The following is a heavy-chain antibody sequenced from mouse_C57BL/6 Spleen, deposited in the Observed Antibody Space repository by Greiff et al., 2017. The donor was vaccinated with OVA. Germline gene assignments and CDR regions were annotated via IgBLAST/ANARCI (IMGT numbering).Heavy chain of an antibody. Sequence: DVKLVESGGGLVKPGGSLKLSCAACGFTFSSYAMSWVRQTPEKRLEWVATISDGGSYTYYPDNVKGRFTISRDNAKNNLYLQMSHLKSEDTAMYYCARELTAMDYWGQGTSVTVSS. V-gene: IGHV5-4*01. CDR2: ISDGGSYT. CDR1: GFTFSSYA. CDR3: ARELTAMDY. J-gene: IGHJ4*01.